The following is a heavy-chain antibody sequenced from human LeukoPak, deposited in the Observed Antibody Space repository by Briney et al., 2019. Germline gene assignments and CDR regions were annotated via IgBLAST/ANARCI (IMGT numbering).Heavy chain of an antibody. CDR2: ITWNSGSI. J-gene: IGHJ4*02. V-gene: IGHV3-9*01. Sequence: GRSLRLSCAASGFTFDDYAMHWVRQAPGKGLEWVSDITWNSGSIAYADSVKGRFTISRDNAKNSLYLQMNSLRAEDTALYYCAKDRSGSYYDAFDYWGQGTLVTVSS. D-gene: IGHD1-26*01. CDR3: AKDRSGSYYDAFDY. CDR1: GFTFDDYA.